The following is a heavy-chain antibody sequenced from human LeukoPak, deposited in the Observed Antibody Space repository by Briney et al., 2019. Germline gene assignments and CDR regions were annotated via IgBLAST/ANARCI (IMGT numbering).Heavy chain of an antibody. CDR1: GYSISSDYY. CDR3: ARVSSGANSYYFDY. CDR2: IYHSGST. Sequence: SETLSLTYAVSGYSISSDYYWGWIRQPPGKGLEWIGTIYHSGSTYSNPSLKSRVTISVDKSKNQFSLKLSSVTAADTAVYYCARVSSGANSYYFDYWGQGTLVTVSS. J-gene: IGHJ4*02. V-gene: IGHV4-38-2*01. D-gene: IGHD3-10*01.